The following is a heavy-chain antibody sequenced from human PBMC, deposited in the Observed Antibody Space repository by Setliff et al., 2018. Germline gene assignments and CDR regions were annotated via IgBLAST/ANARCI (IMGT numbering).Heavy chain of an antibody. CDR1: GGSFNNYP. V-gene: IGHV1-69*13. D-gene: IGHD6-19*01. CDR3: ARGKMDVVAVAGKYCVMDV. J-gene: IGHJ6*02. Sequence: SVKVSCKASGGSFNNYPISWVRQAPGHRLEWMGGIIPMFRTGKYAQRFQGRVTITADESTTTAYMELSSLRVEDTAIYYCARGKMDVVAVAGKYCVMDVWGQGTTVTVSS. CDR2: IIPMFRTG.